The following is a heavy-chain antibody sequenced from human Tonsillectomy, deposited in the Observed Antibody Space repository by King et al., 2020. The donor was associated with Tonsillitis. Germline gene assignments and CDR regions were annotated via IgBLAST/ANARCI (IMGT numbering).Heavy chain of an antibody. V-gene: IGHV1-2*02. D-gene: IGHD3-16*01. CDR2: INPNSGGT. J-gene: IGHJ6*02. CDR3: TRCQLGDLSLGV. CDR1: GYTFTGYY. Sequence: QLVQSGAEVKKPGASVKDSCKDSGYTFTGYYIHWVRQAPGQGLEWMGWINPNSGGTNYAQKFQGRVTMTRDTSIRTAYMELSRLRSDDTAVYSCTRCQLGDLSLGVWGQGTTVIVSS.